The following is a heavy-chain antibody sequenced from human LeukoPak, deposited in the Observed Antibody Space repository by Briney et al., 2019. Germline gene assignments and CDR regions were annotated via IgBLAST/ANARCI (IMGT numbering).Heavy chain of an antibody. J-gene: IGHJ5*02. CDR1: GGTFSSYA. CDR3: ANNHVVVAAGNWFDP. D-gene: IGHD2-15*01. V-gene: IGHV1-69*04. CDR2: IIPIFGIA. Sequence: SVKVSCKASGGTFSSYAISWVRQAPGQGLEWMGRIIPIFGIANYAQKFQGRVTITADKSTSTAYMELSSLRSEDTAVYYCANNHVVVAAGNWFDPWGQGTLVTVSS.